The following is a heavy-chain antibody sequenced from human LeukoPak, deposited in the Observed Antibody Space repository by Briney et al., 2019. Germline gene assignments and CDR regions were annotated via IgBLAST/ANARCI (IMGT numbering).Heavy chain of an antibody. CDR2: ISAYNGNT. CDR3: ARANFDWSNDAFDI. D-gene: IGHD3-9*01. J-gene: IGHJ3*02. Sequence: ASVKVSCKASGYTFTSYGISWVRQAPGQGLEWMGWISAYNGNTNYAQKLQGRVTMTTDTSTSTAYMELRSPRSDDTAVYYCARANFDWSNDAFDIWGQGTMVTVSS. V-gene: IGHV1-18*01. CDR1: GYTFTSYG.